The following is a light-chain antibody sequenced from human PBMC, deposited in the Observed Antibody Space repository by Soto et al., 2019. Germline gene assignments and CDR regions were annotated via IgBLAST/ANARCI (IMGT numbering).Light chain of an antibody. Sequence: QSARTQPPSASGSPGQSVTISCTGTSSDVGGYNYVSWYQQHPGKAPKLMIYEVSKRPSGVPDRFSGSKSGNTDSLTVSGLQAEDEADYYGSSYPGTKGVFGVGIKVTV. V-gene: IGLV2-8*01. CDR1: SSDVGGYNY. CDR3: SSYPGTKGV. CDR2: EVS. J-gene: IGLJ2*01.